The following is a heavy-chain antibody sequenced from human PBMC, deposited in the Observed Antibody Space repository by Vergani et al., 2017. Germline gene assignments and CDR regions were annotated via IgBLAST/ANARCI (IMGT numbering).Heavy chain of an antibody. J-gene: IGHJ6*02. CDR1: GFRVTTYY. D-gene: IGHD3-10*01. Sequence: VELLESGGGLAQPGGSLRVSCSASGFRVTTYYMSWVRQAPGKGLEWVSVIKSDGRTSYAESVRGRFTISRDNAKNSLYLQMNSLRAEDTAVYYCARDRGEGENPMDVWGQGTTVTVSS. V-gene: IGHV3-66*01. CDR3: ARDRGEGENPMDV. CDR2: IKSDGRT.